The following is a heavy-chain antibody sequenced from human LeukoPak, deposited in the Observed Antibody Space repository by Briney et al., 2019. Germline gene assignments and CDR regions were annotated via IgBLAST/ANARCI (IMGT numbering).Heavy chain of an antibody. CDR1: GGSINSFY. V-gene: IGHV4-4*07. J-gene: IGHJ4*02. D-gene: IGHD6-19*01. CDR2: ISASGST. CDR3: ARISSSGWYPFDY. Sequence: SETLSLTCTVSGGSINSFYWSWIRQPAGEGLEWTGRISASGSTSYNPSLLSRVTMSLDTSRNQFSLKLSSVTAADTAVYYCARISSSGWYPFDYWGQGTLVTVSS.